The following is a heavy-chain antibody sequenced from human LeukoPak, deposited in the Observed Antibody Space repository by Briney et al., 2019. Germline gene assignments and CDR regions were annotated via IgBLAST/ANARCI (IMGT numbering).Heavy chain of an antibody. CDR3: ARGRAIRGYRYFDY. V-gene: IGHV1-8*01. CDR2: MNPNSGNT. J-gene: IGHJ4*02. D-gene: IGHD1-1*01. CDR1: GYTFTSYD. Sequence: GASVKVSCKASGYTFTSYDINWVRQATGQGLEWMGWMNPNSGNTGYAQKFQGRVTMTRNTSISTAYMELSSLRSEDTAVYYCARGRAIRGYRYFDYWGQGTLVTVSS.